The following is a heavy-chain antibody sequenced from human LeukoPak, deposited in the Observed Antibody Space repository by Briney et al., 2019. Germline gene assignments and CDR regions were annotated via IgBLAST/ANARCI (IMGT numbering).Heavy chain of an antibody. CDR2: IYYSGST. V-gene: IGHV4-39*07. J-gene: IGHJ3*02. Sequence: SETLSLTCTLSGGSISSSSYYWGWIRQPPGKGLEWIGSIYYSGSTYYNPSLKSRVTISVDTSKNQFSLKLSSVTAADTAVYYCARCHRLIDAFDIWGQGTMVTVSS. D-gene: IGHD3-16*01. CDR3: ARCHRLIDAFDI. CDR1: GGSISSSSYY.